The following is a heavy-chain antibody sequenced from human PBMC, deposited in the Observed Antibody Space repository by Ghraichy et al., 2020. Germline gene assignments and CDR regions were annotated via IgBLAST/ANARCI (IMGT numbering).Heavy chain of an antibody. CDR1: GGSISSSSHY. Sequence: SETLSLTCTVSGGSISSSSHYWGWIRQPPGKGLEWIGEINHSGSTNYNPSLKSRVTISVDTSKNQFSLKLSSVTAADTAVYYCARRPFGGVIVYYYYGMDVWGQGTTVTVSS. D-gene: IGHD3-16*02. V-gene: IGHV4-39*07. CDR2: INHSGST. J-gene: IGHJ6*02. CDR3: ARRPFGGVIVYYYYGMDV.